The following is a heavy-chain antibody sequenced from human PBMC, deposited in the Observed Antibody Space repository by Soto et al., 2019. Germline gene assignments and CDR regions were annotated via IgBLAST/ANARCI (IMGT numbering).Heavy chain of an antibody. CDR1: GFTFSDFD. CDR2: ITRNSVYV. V-gene: IGHV3-21*01. J-gene: IGHJ6*02. D-gene: IGHD1-26*01. Sequence: EVQLVESGGGLVKPGGSLRLSCAVSGFTFSDFDMSWVRQAPGKGLEWVSSITRNSVYVYYADSLKGRFTISRDNAKSSLYLQMNSRRADDTAVYYCARDLSGGNYYYHGLDVWGQGTTVTVSS. CDR3: ARDLSGGNYYYHGLDV.